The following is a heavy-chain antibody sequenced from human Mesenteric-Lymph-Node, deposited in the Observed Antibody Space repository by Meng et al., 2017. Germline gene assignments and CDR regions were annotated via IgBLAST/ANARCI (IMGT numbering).Heavy chain of an antibody. CDR3: ARGGVAPQRWLDH. CDR1: GYTFTTCA. Sequence: QVQLVPSGSELKKPGASVKVSCEASGYTFTTCAMNWVRQASGQGLEWVGWINTNTGNPTYAQGFTGRFVFSLDTSVSTAYLQISGLEPEDTGVYDCARGGVAPQRWLDHWGQGTLVTVSS. J-gene: IGHJ5*02. CDR2: INTNTGNP. V-gene: IGHV7-4-1*02. D-gene: IGHD3-16*01.